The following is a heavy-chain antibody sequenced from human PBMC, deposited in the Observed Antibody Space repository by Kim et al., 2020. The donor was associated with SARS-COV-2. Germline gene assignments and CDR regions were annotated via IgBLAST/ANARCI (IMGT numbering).Heavy chain of an antibody. Sequence: GGSLRLSCAASGFTFRSYLMTWVRQAPGKGLEWVSGISGSGGNTYYADSVKGRFTISRDNSKKTLHLLMNSLRVADTAIYYCAKDWGLDYYYHYGMDVWG. CDR2: ISGSGGNT. CDR1: GFTFRSYL. V-gene: IGHV3-23*01. CDR3: AKDWGLDYYYHYGMDV. J-gene: IGHJ6*01. D-gene: IGHD3-16*01.